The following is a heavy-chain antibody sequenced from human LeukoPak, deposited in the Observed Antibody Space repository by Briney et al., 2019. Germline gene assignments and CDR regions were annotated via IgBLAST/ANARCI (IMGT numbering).Heavy chain of an antibody. CDR1: GFTFSSYA. CDR2: IKSQTDGGTT. V-gene: IGHV3-15*01. D-gene: IGHD3-16*02. Sequence: GGSLRLSCAASGFTFSSYAMTWVRQTSGKGLEWIGRIKSQTDGGTTDYAAPLKGRFTISRDDSKNTLYLQMNSLETEDTGVYYCTIDYDYAWGSFRLAYWGQGALVTVSS. CDR3: TIDYDYAWGSFRLAY. J-gene: IGHJ4*02.